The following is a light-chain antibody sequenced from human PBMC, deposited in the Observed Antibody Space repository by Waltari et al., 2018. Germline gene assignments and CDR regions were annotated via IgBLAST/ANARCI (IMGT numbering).Light chain of an antibody. CDR1: QSIRTY. Sequence: ELMLTQSPGTLSLSPGERATLSGKASQSIRTYLAWYRQKPGQAPRLLIYHASSRATGIPDRFSGSGSGTDFSLTISRLEPEDFAVYYCQNYVRLPATFGQGTKVEIK. V-gene: IGKV3-20*01. CDR2: HAS. J-gene: IGKJ1*01. CDR3: QNYVRLPAT.